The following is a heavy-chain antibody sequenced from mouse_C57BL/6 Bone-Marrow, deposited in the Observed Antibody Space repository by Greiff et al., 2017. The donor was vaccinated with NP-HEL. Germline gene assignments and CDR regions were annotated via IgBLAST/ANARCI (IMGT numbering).Heavy chain of an antibody. D-gene: IGHD1-1*01. V-gene: IGHV5-6*01. CDR1: GFTFSSYG. Sequence: EVQLVESGGDLVKPGGSLKLSCAASGFTFSSYGMSWVRQTPDKRLEWVATISSGGSYTYYPDSVKGRFPISRDNAKKTLYLRISSLKSEDTAMYYCARGYYYGSTHYAMDYWGQGTSVTVSS. J-gene: IGHJ4*01. CDR2: ISSGGSYT. CDR3: ARGYYYGSTHYAMDY.